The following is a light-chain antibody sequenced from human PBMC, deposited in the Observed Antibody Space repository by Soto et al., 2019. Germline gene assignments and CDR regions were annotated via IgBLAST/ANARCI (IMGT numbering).Light chain of an antibody. Sequence: QSALTQPASVSGSPGQSITISYTGTTSDVGGYNYVSWYQHHPSKAPRLMIYEVTHRPSGVSSRFSGSKSGNTASLTISGLQAEDEADYYCSSYTSSSTVLFGGGTKLTVL. CDR1: TSDVGGYNY. J-gene: IGLJ2*01. CDR3: SSYTSSSTVL. CDR2: EVT. V-gene: IGLV2-14*01.